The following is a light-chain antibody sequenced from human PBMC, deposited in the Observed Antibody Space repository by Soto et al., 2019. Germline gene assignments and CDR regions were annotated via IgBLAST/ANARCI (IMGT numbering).Light chain of an antibody. CDR3: QQYGSSPRT. J-gene: IGKJ1*01. CDR1: QSVSSN. V-gene: IGKV3-20*01. CDR2: AAS. Sequence: EIVMTQSPATLSVSPGERATLSCRASQSVSSNLAWYQQKPGQAPRLLIYAASSRVTGIPDRFSGSGSGTDFTLTISRLEPEDFAVYYCQQYGSSPRTFGQGTKVDI.